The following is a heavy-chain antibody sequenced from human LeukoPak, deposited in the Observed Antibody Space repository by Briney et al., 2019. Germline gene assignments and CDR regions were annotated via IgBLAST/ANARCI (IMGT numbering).Heavy chain of an antibody. CDR3: ASGLSLARHFHY. CDR2: INCGDSDT. J-gene: IGHJ4*02. D-gene: IGHD6-6*01. V-gene: IGHV5-51*01. CDR1: VTTSASAR. Sequence: GEPLHSSGKPSVTTSASARIAGVRQIPGKGLAWMGIINCGDSDTRYSPSFPGQATISADNSISSAYLQWSSLKATDTAMYTCASGLSLARHFHYWGQGALVTVSS.